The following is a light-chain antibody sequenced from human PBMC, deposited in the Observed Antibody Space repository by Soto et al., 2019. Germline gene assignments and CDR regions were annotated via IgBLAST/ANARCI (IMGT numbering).Light chain of an antibody. CDR1: QTVRNNY. CDR3: QQFSSYPLN. Sequence: EFVLTQSPGTLSLSPVEIATLYFISSQTVRNNYLAWYQPKPGQAPRLLIYDASSRATGIPDRFSGGGSGTDFTLTISRLEPEDFAVYYCQQFSSYPLNCGGGTKGDIK. J-gene: IGKJ4*01. V-gene: IGKV3-20*01. CDR2: DAS.